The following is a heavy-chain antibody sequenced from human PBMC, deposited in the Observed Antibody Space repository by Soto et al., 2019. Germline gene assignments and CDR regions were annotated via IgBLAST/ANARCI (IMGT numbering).Heavy chain of an antibody. J-gene: IGHJ4*02. CDR2: IRSKAYGGTT. Sequence: HPGGSLRLSCTASGFTFGDYAMSWFRQAPGKGLEWVGFIRSKAYGGTTEYAASVKGRFTISGDDSKSIAYLQMNSLKTEDTAVYYCTRADYDFWSGYYGVFDYWGQGTLVTVS. V-gene: IGHV3-49*03. CDR3: TRADYDFWSGYYGVFDY. D-gene: IGHD3-3*01. CDR1: GFTFGDYA.